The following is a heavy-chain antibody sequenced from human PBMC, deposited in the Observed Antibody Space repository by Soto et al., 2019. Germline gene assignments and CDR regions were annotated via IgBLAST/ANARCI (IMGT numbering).Heavy chain of an antibody. CDR2: INHSGST. Sequence: QVQLQQWGAGLLKPSETLSLTCAVYGGSFSGYYWSWIRQPPGKGLEWFGEINHSGSTNYNPSLKSRVTISVDTSKNQFSLKLSSVTAADTAVYYCARRDCSGGSCYQVDYWGQGTLVTVSS. D-gene: IGHD2-15*01. J-gene: IGHJ4*02. CDR1: GGSFSGYY. V-gene: IGHV4-34*01. CDR3: ARRDCSGGSCYQVDY.